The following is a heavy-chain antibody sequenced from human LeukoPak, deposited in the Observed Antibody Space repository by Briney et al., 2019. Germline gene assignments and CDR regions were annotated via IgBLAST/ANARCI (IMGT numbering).Heavy chain of an antibody. D-gene: IGHD2-2*01. J-gene: IGHJ5*02. CDR2: ISAYNGNT. CDR1: GYTLTSYG. Sequence: GASVKVSCKASGYTLTSYGISWVRQAPGQGLEWMGWISAYNGNTNYAQKLQGRVTMTTDTSTSTAYMELRSLRSDDTAVYYCARVGGSPWVVLAARCDPWGQGTLVTVSS. V-gene: IGHV1-18*01. CDR3: ARVGGSPWVVLAARCDP.